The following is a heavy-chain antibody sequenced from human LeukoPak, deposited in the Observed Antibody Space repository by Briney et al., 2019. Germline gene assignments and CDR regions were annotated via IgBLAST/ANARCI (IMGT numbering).Heavy chain of an antibody. CDR1: GDSISSSSYY. Sequence: SETLSLTCTVSGDSISSSSYYWGWIRQPPGKGLEWIGSIYYRGSTYYNPSLKSRVTISVDTSKNQFSLKLSSVTAADTAVYYCAGQLVGYYYYYYMDVWGKGTTVTVSS. J-gene: IGHJ6*03. V-gene: IGHV4-39*07. CDR2: IYYRGST. CDR3: AGQLVGYYYYYYMDV. D-gene: IGHD6-13*01.